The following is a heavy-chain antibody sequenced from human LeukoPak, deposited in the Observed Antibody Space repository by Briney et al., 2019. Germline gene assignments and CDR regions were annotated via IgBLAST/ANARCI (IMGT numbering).Heavy chain of an antibody. D-gene: IGHD4-17*01. CDR2: INHSGST. CDR3: ARDRGDYAFDY. CDR1: GGSFSGYY. Sequence: SETLSLTCAVYGGSFSGYYWSWIRQPPGKGLEWIGEINHSGSTNYNPSLKSRVTISVDTSKNQFSLKLSSVTAADTAVYYCARDRGDYAFDYWGQGTLVTVSS. V-gene: IGHV4-34*01. J-gene: IGHJ4*02.